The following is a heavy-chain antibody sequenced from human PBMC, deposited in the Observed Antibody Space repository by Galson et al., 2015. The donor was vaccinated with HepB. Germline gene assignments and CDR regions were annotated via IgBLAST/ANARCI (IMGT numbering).Heavy chain of an antibody. CDR2: ISYDGSSE. D-gene: IGHD6-13*01. V-gene: IGHV3-30-3*01. J-gene: IGHJ4*02. CDR1: GFTFSSYA. Sequence: SLRLSCAASGFTFSSYAMHWVRQAPGKGLEWVAVISYDGSSEYYADSVKGRFTISRDNSKNTLYLQMNSLRPEDTAVYYCARDLSWYYFDYWGQGTLVTVSS. CDR3: ARDLSWYYFDY.